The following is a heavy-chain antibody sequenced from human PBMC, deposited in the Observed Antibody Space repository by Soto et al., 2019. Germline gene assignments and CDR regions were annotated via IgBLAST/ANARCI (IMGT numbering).Heavy chain of an antibody. V-gene: IGHV3-30*18. CDR3: AKDKGYCSSTSCYDEGGFDY. D-gene: IGHD2-2*01. J-gene: IGHJ4*02. CDR1: GFTFSSYG. Sequence: GGSLRLSCAASGFTFSSYGMHWVRQAPGKGLEGVAVISYDGSNKYYADSVKGRFTISRDNSKNTLYLQMNSLRAEDTAVYYCAKDKGYCSSTSCYDEGGFDYWGQGTLVTVSS. CDR2: ISYDGSNK.